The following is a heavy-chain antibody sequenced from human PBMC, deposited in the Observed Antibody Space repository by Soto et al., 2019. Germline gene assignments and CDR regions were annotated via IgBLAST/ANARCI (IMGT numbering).Heavy chain of an antibody. CDR1: GGSFSGYY. V-gene: IGHV4-34*01. D-gene: IGHD6-13*01. J-gene: IGHJ6*02. CDR3: ARAHRAAAGRLLYYYYGMDV. CDR2: INHSGST. Sequence: PSETLSLTCAVYGGSFSGYYWSWIRQPPGKGLEWIGEINHSGSTNYNPSLKSRVTISVDTSKNQFSLKLSSVTAADTAVYYCARAHRAAAGRLLYYYYGMDVWGQGTTVTVS.